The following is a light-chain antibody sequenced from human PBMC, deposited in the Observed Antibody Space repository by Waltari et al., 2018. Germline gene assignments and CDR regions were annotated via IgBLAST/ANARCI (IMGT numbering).Light chain of an antibody. CDR1: TSNIGNHY. Sequence: QSMLPQPPSVSAAPGPQVTISSSGCTSNIGNHYVSWYQQVPGTAPKLLIYDNDGRPSGIPDRFSGSKSGTSATLDITGLQTGDEADYYCATWDTSLSGGVFGGGTKLTVL. CDR2: DND. CDR3: ATWDTSLSGGV. J-gene: IGLJ2*01. V-gene: IGLV1-51*01.